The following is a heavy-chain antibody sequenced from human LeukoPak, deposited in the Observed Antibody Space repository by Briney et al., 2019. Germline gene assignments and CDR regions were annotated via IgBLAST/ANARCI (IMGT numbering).Heavy chain of an antibody. J-gene: IGHJ4*02. CDR2: IYPNSSGT. CDR1: GYTFSGHY. D-gene: IGHD4-17*01. Sequence: ASVKVSCKASGYTFSGHYIHWVRQAPGQGLEWMGWIYPNSSGTNYAQKLQGRVTITRVTSATTAYMELSRLRSDDTAVYYCARVVGFGDYPFDYWGQGTLVTVSS. V-gene: IGHV1-2*02. CDR3: ARVVGFGDYPFDY.